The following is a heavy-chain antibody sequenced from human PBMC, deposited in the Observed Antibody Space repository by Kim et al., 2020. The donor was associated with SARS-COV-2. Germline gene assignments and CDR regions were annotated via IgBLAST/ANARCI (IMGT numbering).Heavy chain of an antibody. D-gene: IGHD1-1*01. CDR1: GFTFSTCA. CDR3: AKHPSTLTRQLIDY. V-gene: IGHV3-30*18. J-gene: IGHJ4*01. CDR2: VADDGGIA. Sequence: GGSLRLSCLASGFTFSTCAMTWVRQPPGKGLEWVAAVADDGGIAYYADSMKGRFSVSRDNSQNTVYLQINNLRAEDTAMYYCAKHPSTLTRQLIDY.